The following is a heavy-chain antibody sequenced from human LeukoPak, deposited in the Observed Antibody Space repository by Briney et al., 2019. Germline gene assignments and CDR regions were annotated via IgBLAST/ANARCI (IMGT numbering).Heavy chain of an antibody. V-gene: IGHV3-33*01. CDR2: IWYDGSNK. Sequence: GRSLRLSCAASGFTFSSYGMHWVRQAPGKGLEWVAVIWYDGSNKYYADSVKGRFTISRDNSKNTLYLQMNSLRAEDTAVYYCARDTHSSSWYKLDYYCGMDVWGQGTTVTVSS. J-gene: IGHJ6*02. CDR1: GFTFSSYG. CDR3: ARDTHSSSWYKLDYYCGMDV. D-gene: IGHD6-13*01.